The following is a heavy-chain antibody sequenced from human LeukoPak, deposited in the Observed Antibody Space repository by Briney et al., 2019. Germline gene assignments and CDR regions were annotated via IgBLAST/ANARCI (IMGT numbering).Heavy chain of an antibody. CDR3: AGAHRCSGGSCYLWFDP. CDR2: IYYSGST. Sequence: SETLSLTCTVSGGSISSYYWSWIRQPPGKGLEWIGYIYYSGSTNYNPSLKSRVTISVDTSKNQFSLKLSSVTAADTAVYYCAGAHRCSGGSCYLWFDPWGQGTLVTVSS. J-gene: IGHJ5*02. D-gene: IGHD2-15*01. V-gene: IGHV4-59*01. CDR1: GGSISSYY.